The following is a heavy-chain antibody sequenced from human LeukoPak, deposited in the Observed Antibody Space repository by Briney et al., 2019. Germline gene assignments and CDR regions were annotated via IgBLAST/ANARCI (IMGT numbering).Heavy chain of an antibody. V-gene: IGHV3-30*02. CDR1: GFTFSSYG. D-gene: IGHD6-13*01. Sequence: QSGGSLRLSCAASGFTFSSYGMRWVRQAPGKGLEWVAFIRYDGSNKYYADSVKGRFTISRDNSKNTLYLQMNSLRAEDTAVYYCAKARRGVRQLVQVDYWGQGTLVTVSS. J-gene: IGHJ4*02. CDR2: IRYDGSNK. CDR3: AKARRGVRQLVQVDY.